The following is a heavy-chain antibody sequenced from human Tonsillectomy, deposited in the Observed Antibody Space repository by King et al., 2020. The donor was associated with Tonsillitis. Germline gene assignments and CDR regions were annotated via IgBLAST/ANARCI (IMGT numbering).Heavy chain of an antibody. D-gene: IGHD6-19*01. V-gene: IGHV3-53*01. J-gene: IGHJ4*02. CDR1: GFIVSSNY. Sequence: VQLVESGGGLIQPGGSLRLSCAASGFIVSSNYMSWVRQAPGKGLEWVSVIYSGGSTYYADSVKGRFTISRDNSKNTLYLQMNTLRAEDTAVYYCAREFSSGWYTYDYGGQGTLVTVSS. CDR2: IYSGGST. CDR3: AREFSSGWYTYDY.